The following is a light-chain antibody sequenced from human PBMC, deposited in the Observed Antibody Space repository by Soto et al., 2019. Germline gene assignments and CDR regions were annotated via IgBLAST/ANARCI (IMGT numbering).Light chain of an antibody. CDR3: AAWDDSLNAL. V-gene: IGLV1-44*01. Sequence: QSVLTQPPSASGTPGQRITISCSGSSSNIGDNPVNWYQQLPGAAPKLLIYINDQRPSGVPDRFSGSKSGTSASLAISGLQREDEADYYCAAWDDSLNALFGTGTKLTVL. CDR2: IND. CDR1: SSNIGDNP. J-gene: IGLJ1*01.